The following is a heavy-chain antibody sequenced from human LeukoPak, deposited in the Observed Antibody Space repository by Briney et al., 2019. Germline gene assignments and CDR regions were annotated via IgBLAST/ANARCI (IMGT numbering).Heavy chain of an antibody. CDR1: GGTFSSYA. D-gene: IGHD4-23*01. V-gene: IGHV1-69*04. CDR3: ARSPTVGGVYYFDY. Sequence: SVTVSCKASGGTFSSYAISWVRQAPGQGLEWMGRIVPILGIANYAQKFQGRVTITADKSTSTAYMELSSLRSEDTAVYYCARSPTVGGVYYFDYWGQGTLVTVSS. CDR2: IVPILGIA. J-gene: IGHJ4*02.